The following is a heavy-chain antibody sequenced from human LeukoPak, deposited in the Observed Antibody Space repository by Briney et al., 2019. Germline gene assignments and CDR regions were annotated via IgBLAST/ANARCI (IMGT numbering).Heavy chain of an antibody. CDR3: ARLPGGLGRYYFEY. J-gene: IGHJ4*02. CDR1: GCTFTSYA. Sequence: ASVKVSCKASGCTFTSYAIHWVRQAPGQRLEWMGWINPANGITKYSQKFQGRVTITSDTSASTAHMELSGLRSEDAAVYYCARLPGGLGRYYFEYWGQGTLVAVSS. D-gene: IGHD3-16*02. V-gene: IGHV1-3*01. CDR2: INPANGIT.